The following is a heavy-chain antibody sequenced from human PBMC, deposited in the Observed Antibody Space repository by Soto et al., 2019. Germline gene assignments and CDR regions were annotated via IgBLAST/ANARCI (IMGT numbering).Heavy chain of an antibody. V-gene: IGHV6-1*01. D-gene: IGHD6-19*01. CDR1: GDSVSSNSAA. J-gene: IGHJ6*02. Sequence: SQTLSLTCAISGDSVSSNSAAWNWIRQSPSRGLEWLGRTYYRSKWYNDYAVSVKSRITINPDTSKNQFSLQLNSVTPEDTAVYYCARDRRDSSGWYSLNYGMDVWGQGTTVTVS. CDR3: ARDRRDSSGWYSLNYGMDV. CDR2: TYYRSKWYN.